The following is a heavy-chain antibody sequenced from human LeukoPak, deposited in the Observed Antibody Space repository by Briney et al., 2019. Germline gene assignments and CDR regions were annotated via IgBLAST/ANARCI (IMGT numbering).Heavy chain of an antibody. J-gene: IGHJ5*02. CDR3: ARGLTSDWFDP. V-gene: IGHV3-7*01. Sequence: GGSLRLSCAASRFTFDDYAMHWVRQAPGKGLEWVANIKQDGSEKYYVDSVKGRFTISRDNAKNSLYLQMNSLRAEDTAVYYCARGLTSDWFDPWGQGTLVTVSS. CDR1: RFTFDDYA. CDR2: IKQDGSEK.